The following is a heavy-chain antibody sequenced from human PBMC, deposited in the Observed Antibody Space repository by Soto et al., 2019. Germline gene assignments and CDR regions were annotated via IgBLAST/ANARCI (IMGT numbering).Heavy chain of an antibody. CDR1: GFTFSSYA. V-gene: IGHV3-30-3*01. CDR3: AITYYYGSGSYYNRSAFDI. CDR2: ISYDGSNK. D-gene: IGHD3-10*01. J-gene: IGHJ3*02. Sequence: GGSLRLSCAASGFTFSSYAMHWVRQAPGKGLEWVAVISYDGSNKYYADSVKGRFTISRDNSKNTLYLQMNSLRAEDTAVYYCAITYYYGSGSYYNRSAFDIRAQGTTVTVSS.